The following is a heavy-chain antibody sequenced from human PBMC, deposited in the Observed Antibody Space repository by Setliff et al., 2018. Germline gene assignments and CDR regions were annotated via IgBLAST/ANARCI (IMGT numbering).Heavy chain of an antibody. V-gene: IGHV5-51*01. D-gene: IGHD2-21*01. CDR2: IYPGNADT. J-gene: IGHJ5*02. CDR1: GYSITDYW. Sequence: PGESLKTSCKGSGYSITDYWIAWVRQTPGKGLEWMGTIYPGNADTRYSPSFQGQVTISTDTSINTAFLQWNNLKASDTAVYYCARRGERFFNWFDPWGQGTLVTVSS. CDR3: ARRGERFFNWFDP.